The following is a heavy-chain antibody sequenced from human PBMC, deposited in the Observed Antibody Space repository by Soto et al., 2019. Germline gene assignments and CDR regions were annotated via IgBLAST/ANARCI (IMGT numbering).Heavy chain of an antibody. J-gene: IGHJ4*02. Sequence: GESLKISCKGSGYSFTSYWIGWVRQMPGKGLEWMGIIYPGDSDTRYSPSFQGQVTISADKSISTAYLQWSSLKASDTAMYYCARGLYYYGSGSSYYFDYWGQGTLVTVSS. CDR1: GYSFTSYW. CDR3: ARGLYYYGSGSSYYFDY. CDR2: IYPGDSDT. V-gene: IGHV5-51*01. D-gene: IGHD3-10*01.